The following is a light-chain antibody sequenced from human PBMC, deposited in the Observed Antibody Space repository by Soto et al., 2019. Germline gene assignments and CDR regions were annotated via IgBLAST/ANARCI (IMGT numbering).Light chain of an antibody. V-gene: IGKV3-20*01. Sequence: EIELNQAPCTLSSSKGEGATLSCRASPSVSSSYLAWYHQKPGQAPRLLLYGASSRATGIPDRFSGSGSGTDFTLTISSRQPEEFAVYYCQLYGSSHVLTFGRGSKVDVK. J-gene: IGKJ4*01. CDR3: QLYGSSHVLT. CDR1: PSVSSSY. CDR2: GAS.